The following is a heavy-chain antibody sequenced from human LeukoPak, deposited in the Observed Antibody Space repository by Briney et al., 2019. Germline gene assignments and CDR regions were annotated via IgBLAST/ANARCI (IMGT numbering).Heavy chain of an antibody. CDR2: ISSSSYI. J-gene: IGHJ6*02. Sequence: GGSLRLSCAASGFTFSSYSMNWVRQAPGKGLEWVSSISSSSYIYYADSVKGRFTISRDNAKNSLYLQMNSLRAEDTAVYYCARDVVVPAAGYYYYYGMGVWGQGTTVTVSS. V-gene: IGHV3-21*01. D-gene: IGHD2-2*01. CDR1: GFTFSSYS. CDR3: ARDVVVPAAGYYYYYGMGV.